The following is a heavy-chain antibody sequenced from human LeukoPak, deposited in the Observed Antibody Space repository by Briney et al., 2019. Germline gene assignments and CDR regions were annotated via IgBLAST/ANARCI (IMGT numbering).Heavy chain of an antibody. CDR1: GYTFTSYY. CDR2: INPSGGST. V-gene: IGHV1-46*01. J-gene: IGHJ3*02. D-gene: IGHD2-2*01. CDR3: ARPSTLGYCSSTSCYSGDAFDI. Sequence: ASVKVSCKASGYTFTSYYMHWVRQAPGQGLEWMGIINPSGGSTSYAQKFQGRVTMTRDTSTSTAYMELRSLRSDDTAVYYCARPSTLGYCSSTSCYSGDAFDIWGQGTMVTVSS.